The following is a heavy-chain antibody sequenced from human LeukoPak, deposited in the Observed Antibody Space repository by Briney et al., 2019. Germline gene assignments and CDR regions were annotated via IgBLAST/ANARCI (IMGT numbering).Heavy chain of an antibody. J-gene: IGHJ6*02. CDR3: AKERPSIVTIFGVVTYYYYYGMGV. D-gene: IGHD3-3*01. V-gene: IGHV3-53*05. CDR1: GFTVSSNY. Sequence: GGSLRLSCAASGFTVSSNYMSWVRQAPGKGLEWVSVIYSGGSTYYADSVKGRFTISRDNSKNTLYLQMNSLRAEDTAVYYCAKERPSIVTIFGVVTYYYYYGMGVWGQGTTVTVSS. CDR2: IYSGGST.